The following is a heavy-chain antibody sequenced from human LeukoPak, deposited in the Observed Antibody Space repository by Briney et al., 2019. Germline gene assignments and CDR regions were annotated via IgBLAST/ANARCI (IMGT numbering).Heavy chain of an antibody. D-gene: IGHD3-10*01. Sequence: GGSLRLSCAASGFTFSSYAMSWVRQAPGKGLEWVSAISGSGGSTYYADSVKGRFTISRDNSKNTLYPQMNSLRAEDTAVYYCAKTREWFGDLRWYFDLWGRGTLVTVSS. CDR1: GFTFSSYA. V-gene: IGHV3-23*01. CDR2: ISGSGGST. J-gene: IGHJ2*01. CDR3: AKTREWFGDLRWYFDL.